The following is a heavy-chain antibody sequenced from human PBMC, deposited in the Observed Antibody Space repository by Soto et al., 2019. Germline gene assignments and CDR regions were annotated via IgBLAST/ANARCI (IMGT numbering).Heavy chain of an antibody. V-gene: IGHV6-1*01. D-gene: IGHD2-2*01. J-gene: IGHJ5*02. CDR2: TYYRSKWYN. CDR1: GDSVSSNSAA. Sequence: SQTLSLTCAISGDSVSSNSAAWNWIRQSPSRGLEWLGRTYYRSKWYNDYAVSVKSRITINPDTSKNQFSLQLNSVTPEDTAVYYCARAALYCSSTSCHTPNNWFDPRGQGTLVTVSS. CDR3: ARAALYCSSTSCHTPNNWFDP.